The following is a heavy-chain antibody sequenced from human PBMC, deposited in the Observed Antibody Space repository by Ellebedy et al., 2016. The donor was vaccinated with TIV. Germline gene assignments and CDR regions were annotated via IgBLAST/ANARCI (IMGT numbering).Heavy chain of an antibody. J-gene: IGHJ5*02. CDR3: ATQMSTLHS. CDR1: GFTFSTYA. CDR2: IGGRGDPT. Sequence: GGSLRLSXAASGFTFSTYAMTWVRQAPGKGLDWVSSIGGRGDPTFYADSVQGRFTISRDNSNNTLYLQLSSLRVEDTAVYYCATQMSTLHSWGQGTLVTVSS. D-gene: IGHD5-24*01. V-gene: IGHV3-23*01.